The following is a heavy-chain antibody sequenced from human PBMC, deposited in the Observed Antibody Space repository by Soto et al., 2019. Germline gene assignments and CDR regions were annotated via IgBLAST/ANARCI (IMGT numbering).Heavy chain of an antibody. CDR3: ARWDSSGYNYFDY. Sequence: QVQLQQWGAGLLKPSETLSLTCAVYGGSFSGYYWSWIRQPPGKGLEWIGEINHSGSTNYNPSLKSRVTISVDTSKNQFSLKLSSVTAADTAVYYGARWDSSGYNYFDYWGQGTLVTVSS. D-gene: IGHD3-22*01. CDR2: INHSGST. V-gene: IGHV4-34*01. J-gene: IGHJ4*02. CDR1: GGSFSGYY.